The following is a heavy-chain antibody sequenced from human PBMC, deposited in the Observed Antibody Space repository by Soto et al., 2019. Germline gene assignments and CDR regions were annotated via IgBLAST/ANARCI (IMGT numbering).Heavy chain of an antibody. V-gene: IGHV3-30-3*01. CDR3: EREYSSSSLGY. CDR2: ISYDGSNK. Sequence: QVQLVESGGGVVQPGRSLRLSCAASGFTFSSYAMHWVRQAPGKGLEWVAVISYDGSNKYYADSVKGRFTISRDNSKNTLYLQMNILRAEDTAVYYCEREYSSSSLGYWGQGTLVTVSS. D-gene: IGHD6-6*01. J-gene: IGHJ4*02. CDR1: GFTFSSYA.